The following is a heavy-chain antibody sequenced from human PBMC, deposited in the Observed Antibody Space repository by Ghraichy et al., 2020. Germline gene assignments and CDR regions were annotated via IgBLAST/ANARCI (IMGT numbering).Heavy chain of an antibody. J-gene: IGHJ4*02. Sequence: SETPSLTCAVYGGSFSGSYWSWIRQPPGKGLEWIGEINHSGRTKYNPSLKSRVTISADTSKNQFSLKLSSVTAADTAVYYCASAPRLWGSYRRFDYWCQGTLVTVSS. V-gene: IGHV4-34*01. D-gene: IGHD3-16*02. CDR3: ASAPRLWGSYRRFDY. CDR1: GGSFSGSY. CDR2: INHSGRT.